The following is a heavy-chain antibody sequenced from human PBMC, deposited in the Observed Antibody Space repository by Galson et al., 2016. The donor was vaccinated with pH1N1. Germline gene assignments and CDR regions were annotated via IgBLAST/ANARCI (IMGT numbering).Heavy chain of an antibody. CDR2: LYSSGST. V-gene: IGHV4-61*02. CDR1: GDSISSKTFH. D-gene: IGHD3-10*01. Sequence: TLSLTCSVSGDSISSKTFHWSWLRQPAGKGLQWIGLLYSSGSTNYNPSLKGRVTMSADTSKNEFSLKMTSVTAADTAVYYCARGGEEILSFGEPHNWFDPWGQGTLVTVSS. J-gene: IGHJ5*02. CDR3: ARGGEEILSFGEPHNWFDP.